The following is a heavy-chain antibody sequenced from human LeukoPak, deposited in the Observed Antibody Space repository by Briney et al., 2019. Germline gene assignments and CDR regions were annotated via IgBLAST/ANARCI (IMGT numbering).Heavy chain of an antibody. V-gene: IGHV4-30-2*01. CDR1: GGSISSGGYS. J-gene: IGHJ6*02. CDR2: IYHGGST. Sequence: SETLSLTCAVSGGSISSGGYSWSWIRQPPGKGLEWIGYIYHGGSTYYNPSLKSRVTISVDRSKNQFSLKLSSVTAADTAVYYCARDSGTGMDVWGQGTTVTVSS. CDR3: ARDSGTGMDV. D-gene: IGHD1-1*01.